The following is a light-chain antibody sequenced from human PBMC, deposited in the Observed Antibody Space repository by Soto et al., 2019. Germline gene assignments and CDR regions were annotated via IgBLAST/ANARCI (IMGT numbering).Light chain of an antibody. CDR3: QQYNSWPPIT. CDR1: ESVSSN. J-gene: IGKJ5*01. Sequence: EVVMTQSPATLSVSPGERATLSCGASESVSSNLAWYQQRPGQAPRLVIYGASTRATGIPDRFSGGGSGTEFTLTISSLQSEDFAVYYCQQYNSWPPITFGHGTRLEIK. V-gene: IGKV3-15*01. CDR2: GAS.